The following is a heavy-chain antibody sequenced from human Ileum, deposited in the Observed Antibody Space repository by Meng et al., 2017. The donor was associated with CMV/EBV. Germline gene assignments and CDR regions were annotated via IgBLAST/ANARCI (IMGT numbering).Heavy chain of an antibody. D-gene: IGHD5-24*01. CDR3: ARGRRDGYNNPPLDY. J-gene: IGHJ4*02. CDR1: GWYFLGYS. CDR2: INHGVIT. Sequence: HPRPWSGVLFEHSETSYLSWSVYGWYFLGYSGGSLRQPTLNGLEWIEEINHGVITNYNPSLKSRVTISVDTSKNQFPLKLSFLTAADTAVYYCARGRRDGYNNPPLDYWGQGTLVTVSS. V-gene: IGHV4-34*02.